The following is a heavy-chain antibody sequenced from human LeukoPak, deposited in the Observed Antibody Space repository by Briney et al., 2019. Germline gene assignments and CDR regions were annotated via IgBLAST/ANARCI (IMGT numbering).Heavy chain of an antibody. J-gene: IGHJ3*02. CDR1: GFTFDDYG. V-gene: IGHV3-20*04. Sequence: GGSLRLSCAASGFTFDDYGMSWVRQAPGKGLEWVSGINWNGGRTGYADSVKGRFTISRDNAKNSLYLQMNSLRAEDTAVYYCARVRGQLWFADGFDIWGQGTMATVSS. CDR2: INWNGGRT. D-gene: IGHD3-10*01. CDR3: ARVRGQLWFADGFDI.